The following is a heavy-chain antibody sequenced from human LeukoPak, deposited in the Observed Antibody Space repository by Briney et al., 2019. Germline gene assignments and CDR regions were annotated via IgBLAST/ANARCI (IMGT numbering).Heavy chain of an antibody. CDR3: ARLRGSYSSDY. Sequence: ASVTVSCKASGYTFTGYYVLWVRQAPGQGLEWMGWINPTSGGTNYAQMFQGRVTMTRDTSISTAFMELSRLRSDDTAVYYCARLRGSYSSDYWGQGTLVTVSS. J-gene: IGHJ4*02. D-gene: IGHD1-26*01. CDR2: INPTSGGT. V-gene: IGHV1-2*02. CDR1: GYTFTGYY.